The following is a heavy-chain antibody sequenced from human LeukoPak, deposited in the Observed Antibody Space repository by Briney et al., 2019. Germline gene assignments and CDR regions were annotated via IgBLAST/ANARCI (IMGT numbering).Heavy chain of an antibody. V-gene: IGHV3-7*01. CDR3: ARVFSVLLWFGELFDY. J-gene: IGHJ4*02. CDR2: IKQDGSEK. Sequence: TGGSLRLSCAASGFTFSSYWTSWVRQAPGKGLEWVANIKQDGSEKYYVDSVKGRFTISRDNAKNSLYLQMNSLRAEDTAVYYCARVFSVLLWFGELFDYWGQGTLVTVSS. D-gene: IGHD3-10*01. CDR1: GFTFSSYW.